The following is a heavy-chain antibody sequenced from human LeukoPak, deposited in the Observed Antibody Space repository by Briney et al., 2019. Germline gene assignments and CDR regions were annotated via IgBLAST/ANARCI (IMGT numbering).Heavy chain of an antibody. CDR3: AVRESDVHSWYAFDL. D-gene: IGHD6-13*01. Sequence: SETLSLTCTVSGDSIRGYYCNWIRQPAGKGLEWVGRIYTTDSSNYNPSLKSRVTMSLDTSKNQFSLKLSSVTAAYTAVYYCAVRESDVHSWYAFDLWGQGTKVTVSS. V-gene: IGHV4-4*07. CDR2: IYTTDSS. J-gene: IGHJ3*01. CDR1: GDSIRGYY.